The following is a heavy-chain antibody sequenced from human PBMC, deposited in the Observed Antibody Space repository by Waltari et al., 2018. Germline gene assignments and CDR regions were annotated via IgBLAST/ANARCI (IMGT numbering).Heavy chain of an antibody. D-gene: IGHD5-18*01. CDR1: GFTFSSYS. V-gene: IGHV3-48*04. Sequence: EVQLVESGGGLVQPGGSLRLSCAASGFTFSSYSMNWVRQAPGKGLEWVSYISSSSSTIYYADSVKGRFTISRDNAKNSLYLQMNSLRAEDTAVYYCARDRRYSYGLLDYWGQGTLVTVSS. J-gene: IGHJ4*02. CDR3: ARDRRYSYGLLDY. CDR2: ISSSSSTI.